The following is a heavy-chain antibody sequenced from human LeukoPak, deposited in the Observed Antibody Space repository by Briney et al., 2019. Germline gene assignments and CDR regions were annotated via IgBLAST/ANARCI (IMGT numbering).Heavy chain of an antibody. Sequence: GRSLRLSCAASGFTFSSYGMHWVRQAPGKGLEWVAVIPYDGSNKYYADSVKGRFTISRDNSKNTLYLQMNSLRAEDTAVYYCAKPLRLAGPLGFADWGQGTLVTVSS. CDR1: GFTFSSYG. CDR2: IPYDGSNK. J-gene: IGHJ4*02. D-gene: IGHD6-19*01. CDR3: AKPLRLAGPLGFAD. V-gene: IGHV3-30*18.